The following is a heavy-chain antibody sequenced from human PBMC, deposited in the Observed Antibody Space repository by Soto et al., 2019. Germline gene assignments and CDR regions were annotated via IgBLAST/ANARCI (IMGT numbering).Heavy chain of an antibody. CDR3: ARTRMWGGYDFDYYYGMDV. J-gene: IGHJ6*02. V-gene: IGHV4-59*08. CDR2: IYYSGST. Sequence: SETLSLTCTVSGGSISSYYWSWIRQPPGKGLEWIGYIYYSGSTNYNPSLKSRVTISVDTSKNQFSLKLSSVTAADTAVYYCARTRMWGGYDFDYYYGMDVWGQGTTVTVSS. CDR1: GGSISSYY. D-gene: IGHD5-12*01.